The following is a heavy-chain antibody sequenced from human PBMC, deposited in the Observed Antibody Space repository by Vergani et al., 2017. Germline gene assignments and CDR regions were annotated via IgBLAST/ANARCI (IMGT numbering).Heavy chain of an antibody. CDR3: ARQYYYDSSGYYFQH. Sequence: QVQLVQSGAEVKKPGASVKVSCKASGYTFTGYYMHWVRQAPEQGLEWMGWINPNSGGTNYAQKFQGRVTMTRDTSISTAYMELSRLRSDDTAVYYCARQYYYDSSGYYFQHWGQGTLVTVSS. CDR1: GYTFTGYY. V-gene: IGHV1-2*02. J-gene: IGHJ1*01. D-gene: IGHD3-22*01. CDR2: INPNSGGT.